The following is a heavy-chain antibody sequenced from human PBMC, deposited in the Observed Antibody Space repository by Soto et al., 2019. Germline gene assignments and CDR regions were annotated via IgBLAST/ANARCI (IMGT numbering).Heavy chain of an antibody. V-gene: IGHV4-30-4*01. J-gene: IGHJ5*02. Sequence: SETLSLTCTVSGGSMSRGDYYWSWIRQPPGRGLEWIGFIYHTGSTYYSPSLKNRVAISVDTSKNQFSLKLSSVTAADTAVYYCARDQDCGGDCYSNWFDPWGQGTLVTVSS. CDR3: ARDQDCGGDCYSNWFDP. CDR2: IYHTGST. CDR1: GGSMSRGDYY. D-gene: IGHD2-21*02.